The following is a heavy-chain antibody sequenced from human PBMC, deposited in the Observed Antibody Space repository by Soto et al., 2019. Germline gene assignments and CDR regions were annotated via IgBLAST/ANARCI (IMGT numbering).Heavy chain of an antibody. J-gene: IGHJ6*02. CDR3: AKDLDTAMIYYYYYGMDV. Sequence: GSLRFSCAASGFTFSSYVMNWVRQAPGKGLEWVSGISSIGVGTFYADSVRGRFTISRDDSKNTLYLQMNSLRAEDTAVYYCAKDLDTAMIYYYYYGMDVWGQGTTVTVSS. V-gene: IGHV3-23*01. CDR1: GFTFSSYV. CDR2: ISSIGVGT. D-gene: IGHD5-18*01.